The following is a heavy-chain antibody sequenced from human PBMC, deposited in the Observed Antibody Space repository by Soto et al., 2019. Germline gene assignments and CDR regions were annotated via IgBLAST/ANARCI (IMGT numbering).Heavy chain of an antibody. D-gene: IGHD3-3*01. CDR3: ARDRESYYDFWSGYYSRGGLFDI. CDR2: INPSGGST. CDR1: GYTFTSYY. J-gene: IGHJ3*02. V-gene: IGHV1-46*01. Sequence: QVQLVQSGAEVKKPGASVKVSCKASGYTFTSYYMHWVRQAPGQGLEWMGIINPSGGSTSYAQKFQGRVTMTTDTSTSTVNMELSSLRSEDTAVYYCARDRESYYDFWSGYYSRGGLFDIWGQGTMVTVSS.